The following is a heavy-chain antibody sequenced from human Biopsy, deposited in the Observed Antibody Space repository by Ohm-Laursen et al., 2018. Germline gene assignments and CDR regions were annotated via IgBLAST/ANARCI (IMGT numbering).Heavy chain of an antibody. Sequence: SLRLSCAASRFTFSTYGMHWVRQAPGKGLEWVAVISFDGSDQRYADSVEGRFTISRDNSKNTLYLQMNSLRAEDTAVFYCVKDRGAAGTDYYYGMDVWGQGPTVTVSS. CDR1: RFTFSTYG. CDR3: VKDRGAAGTDYYYGMDV. J-gene: IGHJ6*01. D-gene: IGHD6-13*01. V-gene: IGHV3-30*18. CDR2: ISFDGSDQ.